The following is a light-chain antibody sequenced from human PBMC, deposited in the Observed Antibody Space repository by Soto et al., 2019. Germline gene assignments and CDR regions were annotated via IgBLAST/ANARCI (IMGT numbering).Light chain of an antibody. CDR1: QSVSSS. J-gene: IGKJ4*01. CDR2: DAS. CDR3: QQRSSSPLT. Sequence: EIVLTQSPATLSLSPGETATLSCRASQSVSSSLAWYQQKPGQTPRLLIYDASNRATGIPARFSGSGSGTDFTLTVSSLEPEDFAFYYWQQRSSSPLTFGGGTKVEIK. V-gene: IGKV3-11*01.